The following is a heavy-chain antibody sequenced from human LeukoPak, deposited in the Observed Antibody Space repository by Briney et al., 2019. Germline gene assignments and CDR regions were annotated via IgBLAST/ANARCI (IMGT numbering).Heavy chain of an antibody. CDR1: GGSISSYY. V-gene: IGHV4-59*01. CDR3: ARGLGYSYGSLMDV. D-gene: IGHD5-18*01. J-gene: IGHJ6*03. Sequence: SETLSLTCTVSGGSISSYYWSWIRQPPGKGLEWIGYIYYSGSTNYNPSLKSRVTTSVDTSKNQFSLKLSSVTAADTAVYYCARGLGYSYGSLMDVWGKGTTVTVSS. CDR2: IYYSGST.